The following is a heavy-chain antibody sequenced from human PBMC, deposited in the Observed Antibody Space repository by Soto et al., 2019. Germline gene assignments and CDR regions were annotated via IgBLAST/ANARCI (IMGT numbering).Heavy chain of an antibody. CDR3: ASGRLQLPIFDS. V-gene: IGHV1-3*01. CDR1: RSTFTSNA. CDR2: IISGNGNT. D-gene: IGHD6-25*01. J-gene: IGHJ4*02. Sequence: QVQLVQSGAEVKKPGASVKVSCKAPRSTFTSNALHWVPQAPGQRLEWMGWIISGNGNTKYSQKFQGRVTITRDTSASTVYMDLSSLRSEDTAVFYCASGRLQLPIFDSWGQGTLVTVSS.